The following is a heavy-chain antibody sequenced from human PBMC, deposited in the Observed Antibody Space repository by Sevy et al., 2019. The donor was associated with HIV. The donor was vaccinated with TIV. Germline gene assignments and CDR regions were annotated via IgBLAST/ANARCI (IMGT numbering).Heavy chain of an antibody. CDR2: ISAYNVNT. V-gene: IGHV1-18*01. Sequence: ASVKVSCKASGYTFTSYGISWVRQAPGQGLEWMGWISAYNVNTNYAQKLQGRVTMTTDTSTSTAYMELRSLRSDDTAVYYCARATLRYCSGGSCQPFDYWGQGTLVTVSS. CDR1: GYTFTSYG. J-gene: IGHJ4*02. CDR3: ARATLRYCSGGSCQPFDY. D-gene: IGHD2-15*01.